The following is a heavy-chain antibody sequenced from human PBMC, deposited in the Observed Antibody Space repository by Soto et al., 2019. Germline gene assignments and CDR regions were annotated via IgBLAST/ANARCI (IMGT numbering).Heavy chain of an antibody. V-gene: IGHV1-24*01. J-gene: IGHJ3*02. CDR3: ATGSIVGADDAFDI. Sequence: ASVKVSCKASGYTFTSYAMHWVRQAPGKGLEWMGGFDPEDGETIYAQKFQGRVTMTEDTSTDTAYMELSSLRSEDTAVYYCATGSIVGADDAFDIWGQGTMVTVSS. D-gene: IGHD1-26*01. CDR1: GYTFTSYA. CDR2: FDPEDGET.